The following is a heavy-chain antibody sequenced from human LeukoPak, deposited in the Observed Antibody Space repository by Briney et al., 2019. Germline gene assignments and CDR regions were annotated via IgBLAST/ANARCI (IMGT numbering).Heavy chain of an antibody. Sequence: SSETLSLTCTVSGGSISSGSYYWSRLRQPAGKGLEWIVRIYTSGSTNYNLSLKSRLTISVDTSPNPLSLKLTSVTAAATALFSCARQGCNWYDDLYYFDYWGQGTLVTVSS. CDR2: IYTSGST. J-gene: IGHJ4*02. CDR3: ARQGCNWYDDLYYFDY. D-gene: IGHD1-1*01. CDR1: GGSISSGSYY. V-gene: IGHV4-61*02.